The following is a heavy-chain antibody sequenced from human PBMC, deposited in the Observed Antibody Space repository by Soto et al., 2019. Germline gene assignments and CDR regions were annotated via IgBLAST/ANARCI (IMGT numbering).Heavy chain of an antibody. CDR2: IYYSGST. V-gene: IGHV4-59*01. Sequence: PSETLSLTCTVSGGSISSYYWSWIRQPPGKGLERNGYIYYSGSTNYNPSLKSRVTISVDTSKNQFSLKLSSVTAADTAAYYCARHEFDRSCYYGSGDYYGMDVWGQGTTVTVSS. J-gene: IGHJ6*02. CDR3: ARHEFDRSCYYGSGDYYGMDV. D-gene: IGHD3-10*01. CDR1: GGSISSYY.